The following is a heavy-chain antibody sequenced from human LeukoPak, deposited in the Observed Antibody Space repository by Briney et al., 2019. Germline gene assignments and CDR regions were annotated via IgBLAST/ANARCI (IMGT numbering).Heavy chain of an antibody. J-gene: IGHJ2*01. D-gene: IGHD1-26*01. CDR2: INSSGGST. V-gene: IGHV1-46*01. Sequence: ASVKVSCKTSGYTFTSYYIHWVRQAPGQGLEWMGLINSSGGSTAYSQRFQGRVTMTRDTSTSTVYMELSSLRSEDTAVYYCARVRAYANFVGSFDLWGRGALVTVSS. CDR1: GYTFTSYY. CDR3: ARVRAYANFVGSFDL.